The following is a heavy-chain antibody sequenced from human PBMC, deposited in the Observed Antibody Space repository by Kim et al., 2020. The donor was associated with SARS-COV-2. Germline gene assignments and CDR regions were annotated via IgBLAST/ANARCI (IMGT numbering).Heavy chain of an antibody. D-gene: IGHD6-19*01. CDR1: GYTFTSYG. CDR2: ISAYNGNT. Sequence: ASVKVSCKASGYTFTSYGISWVRQAPGQGLEWMGWISAYNGNTNYAQKLQGRVTMTTDTSTSTAYMELRSLRSDDTAVYYCARVRRGIAVAGTGDYWGQGTLVTVSS. V-gene: IGHV1-18*01. J-gene: IGHJ4*02. CDR3: ARVRRGIAVAGTGDY.